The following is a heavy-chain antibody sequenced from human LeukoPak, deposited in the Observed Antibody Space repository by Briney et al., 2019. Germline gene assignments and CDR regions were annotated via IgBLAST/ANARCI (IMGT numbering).Heavy chain of an antibody. J-gene: IGHJ4*02. CDR3: AKGGTVTRSGYFDY. D-gene: IGHD4-11*01. V-gene: IGHV3-23*01. Sequence: GGSLRLSCAASGFTFSSYAMSWVRQAPGKGLEWVSSISGSGGSTYYADSVKGRFTISRDNSKNTLSLQMNSLRAEDTAVYYCAKGGTVTRSGYFDYWGQGTLFTVSS. CDR2: ISGSGGST. CDR1: GFTFSSYA.